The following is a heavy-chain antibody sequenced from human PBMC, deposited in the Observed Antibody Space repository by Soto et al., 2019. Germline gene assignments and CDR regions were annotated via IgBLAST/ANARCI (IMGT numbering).Heavy chain of an antibody. V-gene: IGHV3-74*01. CDR1: GFTFSSYW. Sequence: GGSLRLSCAASGFTFSSYWMHWVRQAPGKGLVWVSRINSDGSSTSYADSVKGRFTISRDNAKNTLYLQMNSLRAEDTAVYYCARNHYYDSSGYCFDYWGQGTLVTVSS. J-gene: IGHJ4*02. CDR3: ARNHYYDSSGYCFDY. CDR2: INSDGSST. D-gene: IGHD3-22*01.